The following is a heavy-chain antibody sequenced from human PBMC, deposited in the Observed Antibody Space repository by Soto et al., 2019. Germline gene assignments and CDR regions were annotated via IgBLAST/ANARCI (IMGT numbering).Heavy chain of an antibody. CDR1: GGTFSTFSSFT. Sequence: GASVKVSCKASGGTFSTFSSFTISWVRQAPGQGLEWLGRIIPVLGIAKYAEDFQGRVTITADKSTNTAYMELSTLRSDDTAVYYCARDEGRHCSGTSCSWDLGGAYAFDIWGQGTMVTVSS. J-gene: IGHJ3*02. CDR2: IIPVLGIA. V-gene: IGHV1-69*04. CDR3: ARDEGRHCSGTSCSWDLGGAYAFDI. D-gene: IGHD2-15*01.